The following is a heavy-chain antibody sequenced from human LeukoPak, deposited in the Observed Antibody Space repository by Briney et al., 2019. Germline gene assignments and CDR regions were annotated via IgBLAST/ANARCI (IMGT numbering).Heavy chain of an antibody. V-gene: IGHV3-7*03. J-gene: IGHJ4*02. CDR3: ARDVGAFDY. D-gene: IGHD1-26*01. CDR2: IKQDGSET. CDR1: GFTFSTYW. Sequence: PGGSLRLSCAASGFTFSTYWMSWVRQAPGKGLEWVANIKQDGSETYFVDSVRGRFTISRDHAKNSLCLQMNSLRADDTAVYYCARDVGAFDYWGQGTLVTVSS.